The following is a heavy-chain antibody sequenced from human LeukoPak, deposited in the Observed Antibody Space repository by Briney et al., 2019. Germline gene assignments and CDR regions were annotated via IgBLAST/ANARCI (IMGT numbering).Heavy chain of an antibody. J-gene: IGHJ4*02. CDR1: GGSFSGYY. CDR2: INHSGST. Sequence: PSETLPLTCAVYGGSFSGYYWSWIRQPPGKGLEWIGEINHSGSTNYNPSLKSRVTISVDTSKNQFSLKLSSVTAADTAVYYCARLRGYTSRSNDYWGQGTLVTVSS. D-gene: IGHD1-1*01. V-gene: IGHV4-34*01. CDR3: ARLRGYTSRSNDY.